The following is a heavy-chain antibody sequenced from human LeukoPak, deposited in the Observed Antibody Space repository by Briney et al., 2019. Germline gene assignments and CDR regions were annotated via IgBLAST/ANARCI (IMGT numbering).Heavy chain of an antibody. CDR3: AREGGGMSTVTWGWFDP. CDR2: INSSDGST. V-gene: IGHV1-46*01. D-gene: IGHD3-16*01. CDR1: GYTFTTFY. Sequence: ASVKVSCKASGYTFTTFYMHWVRQAPGQGLEWMGIINSSDGSTNYAQKFQGRVTMTRDTSTSTVYMELSSLRSEDTAVYYCAREGGGMSTVTWGWFDPWGQGTLVTVSS. J-gene: IGHJ5*02.